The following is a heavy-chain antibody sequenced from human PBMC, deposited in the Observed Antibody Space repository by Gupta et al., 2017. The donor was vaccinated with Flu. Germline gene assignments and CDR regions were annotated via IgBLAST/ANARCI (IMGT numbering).Heavy chain of an antibody. J-gene: IGHJ6*02. D-gene: IGHD1-26*01. CDR2: IIPIFGTA. V-gene: IGHV1-69*01. CDR3: ARKVPGGSYRRGKYYGMGV. Sequence: SWVRQAPGQGLEWMGGIIPIFGTANNGQKFQGRGTITADESTSRADMGLSSLRSEDTAVYYWARKVPGGSYRRGKYYGMGVRGQGTTVTVYS.